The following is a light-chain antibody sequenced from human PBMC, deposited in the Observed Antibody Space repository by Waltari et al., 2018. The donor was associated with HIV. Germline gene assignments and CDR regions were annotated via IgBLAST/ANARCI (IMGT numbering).Light chain of an antibody. CDR2: EVN. CDR3: CSYAGSSTHV. J-gene: IGLJ1*01. CDR1: SSDVGSSNV. Sequence: QSALTQPASVSGSPGQSITISCTGTSSDVGSSNVVSWYQQHPGKAPNLIIYEVNKRAPGVSDRFSGSKSGNTASLTITGLQDEDEADYHCCSYAGSSTHVFGTGTKVTVL. V-gene: IGLV2-23*02.